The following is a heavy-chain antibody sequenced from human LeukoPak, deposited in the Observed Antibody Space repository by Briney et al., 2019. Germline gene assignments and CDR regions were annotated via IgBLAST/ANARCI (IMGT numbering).Heavy chain of an antibody. V-gene: IGHV3-7*01. CDR3: ARVTYDILTGYFPIGGPERLRYYYYYMDV. CDR1: GFTFSSYW. D-gene: IGHD3-9*01. J-gene: IGHJ6*03. Sequence: GGSLRLSCAASGFTFSSYWMSWVRQAPGKGLEWVANIKQDGSEKYYVDSVKGRFTISRDNAKNSLYLQMNSLRAEDTAVYYCARVTYDILTGYFPIGGPERLRYYYYYMDVWGKGTTVTISS. CDR2: IKQDGSEK.